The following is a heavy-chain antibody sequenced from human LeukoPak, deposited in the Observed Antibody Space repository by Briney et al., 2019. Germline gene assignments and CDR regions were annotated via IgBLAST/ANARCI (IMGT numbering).Heavy chain of an antibody. J-gene: IGHJ4*02. CDR2: ISAYNGNT. CDR3: ARDCSTTSCLFDY. CDR1: GYIFTSFG. Sequence: GASVKVSCKASGYIFTSFGISWVRQALGQGLEWMGWISAYNGNTNYVQKLQGRVTMTTDTFTSTAYMELRSLRSDDTAVYYCARDCSTTSCLFDYWGQGTLVTVSS. V-gene: IGHV1-18*01. D-gene: IGHD2-2*01.